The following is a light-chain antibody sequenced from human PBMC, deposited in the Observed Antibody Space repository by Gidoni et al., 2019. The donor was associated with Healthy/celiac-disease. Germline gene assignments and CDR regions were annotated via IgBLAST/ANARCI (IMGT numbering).Light chain of an antibody. CDR1: QSISSY. CDR3: QQSYSTPRT. V-gene: IGKV1-39*01. J-gene: IGKJ1*01. CDR2: DAS. Sequence: DIQMTQSPSSLSASVGDSVTITCRASQSISSYLNWYQQKPGKAPKLLIYDASSLQSGVPSRFSGSGSGTDFTLTISSLQPEDFATYYCQQSYSTPRTFGQGTKVEIK.